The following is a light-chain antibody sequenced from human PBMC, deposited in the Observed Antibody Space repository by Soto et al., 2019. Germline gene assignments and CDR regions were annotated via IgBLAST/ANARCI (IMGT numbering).Light chain of an antibody. CDR3: QQYNSYLWT. CDR2: HAS. CDR1: QSISSW. Sequence: IQMTQSPSALSASVGDRVTITCRASQSISSWLAWYQQKPGKAPKLLIYHASSLESGFPSRFSGSGSGTEFTLTLSSLQPDDFATYYCQQYNSYLWTFGQGTKVEIK. V-gene: IGKV1-5*01. J-gene: IGKJ1*01.